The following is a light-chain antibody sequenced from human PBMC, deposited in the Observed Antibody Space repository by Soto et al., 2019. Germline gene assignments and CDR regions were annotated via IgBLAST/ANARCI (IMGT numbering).Light chain of an antibody. J-gene: IGKJ5*01. CDR2: DAS. V-gene: IGKV1-5*01. Sequence: DIQMTQSPSTLSASVGDRVTVTCRGSQSFSGWLGWYQQTPGKAPKLXIYDASTLESGVPSRFSGSGAGTDFTRTISSLQPEDCAIYFCQQANRFTITFGQGTRLEIK. CDR3: QQANRFTIT. CDR1: QSFSGW.